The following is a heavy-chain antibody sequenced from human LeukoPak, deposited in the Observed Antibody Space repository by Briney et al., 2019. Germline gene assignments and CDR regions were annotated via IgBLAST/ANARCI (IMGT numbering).Heavy chain of an antibody. CDR2: IYYSGST. V-gene: IGHV4-39*02. Sequence: MPSETLSLTCTVSGGSISSSSYYWGWIRQPPGKGLEWIGSIYYSGSTYYNPSLKSRVTISVDTSKNQFSLKLSSVTAADTAVYYCARDPSRHSSGYVAPQDVFDIWGQGTMVTVSS. CDR1: GGSISSSSYY. D-gene: IGHD3-22*01. J-gene: IGHJ3*02. CDR3: ARDPSRHSSGYVAPQDVFDI.